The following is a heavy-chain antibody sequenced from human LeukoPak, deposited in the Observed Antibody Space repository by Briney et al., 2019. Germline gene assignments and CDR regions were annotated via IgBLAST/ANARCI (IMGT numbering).Heavy chain of an antibody. Sequence: KPGGSLRLSCAASGFTFSNVWKSWVRQAPGKGLEWVGRIKSKTDGGTTDYAAPVKGRFTISRDDSKNTLNLQMNSLTTEDTAVYYCTPSIAVAGSLDYWGQGTLVAVSS. CDR2: IKSKTDGGTT. CDR3: TPSIAVAGSLDY. J-gene: IGHJ4*02. D-gene: IGHD6-19*01. V-gene: IGHV3-15*01. CDR1: GFTFSNVW.